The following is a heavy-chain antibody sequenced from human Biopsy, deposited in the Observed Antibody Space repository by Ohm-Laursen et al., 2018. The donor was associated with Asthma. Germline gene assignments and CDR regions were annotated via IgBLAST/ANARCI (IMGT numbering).Heavy chain of an antibody. Sequence: SETLSLTCIVSGDAMSTSGSYWGWIRQSPGKGLEWIGSIYYSGRTYYNPSLESRITISADTSKNHFSLKVTSVTAADTAVYYCARAFSSSSYWYFDLWGRGDLVTVSS. J-gene: IGHJ2*01. CDR3: ARAFSSSSYWYFDL. CDR2: IYYSGRT. D-gene: IGHD6-6*01. CDR1: GDAMSTSGSY. V-gene: IGHV4-39*02.